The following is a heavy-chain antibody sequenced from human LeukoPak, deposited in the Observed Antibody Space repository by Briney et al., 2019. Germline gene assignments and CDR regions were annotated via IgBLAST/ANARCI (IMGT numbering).Heavy chain of an antibody. V-gene: IGHV5-51*01. J-gene: IGHJ3*02. CDR1: GYRFTNCW. D-gene: IGHD3-22*01. Sequence: PGESLKISCKVSGYRFTNCWIGWVRQMPGRGLEWMGIMYPGDSDTWYSPSFEGQVTISADRSISTAYLQWSSLKASDTAMYYCAIPYYDSTGYSLPQAFDIWGQGTMVTVSS. CDR3: AIPYYDSTGYSLPQAFDI. CDR2: MYPGDSDT.